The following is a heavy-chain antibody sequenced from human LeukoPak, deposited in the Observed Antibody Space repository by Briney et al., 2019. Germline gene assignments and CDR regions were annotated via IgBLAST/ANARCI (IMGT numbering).Heavy chain of an antibody. Sequence: GGSLRLSCAASGFTFDDYAMHWVRQAPGKGLEWVSGISWNSGSIGYADSVKGRFTISRDNAKNSLYLQMNSLRAEDTAVYYCASSVWVHYFDYWGQGTLVTVSS. D-gene: IGHD3-16*01. CDR2: ISWNSGSI. J-gene: IGHJ4*02. V-gene: IGHV3-9*01. CDR3: ASSVWVHYFDY. CDR1: GFTFDDYA.